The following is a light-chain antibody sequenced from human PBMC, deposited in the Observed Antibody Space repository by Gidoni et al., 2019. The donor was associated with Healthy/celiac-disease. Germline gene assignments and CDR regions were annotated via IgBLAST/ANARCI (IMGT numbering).Light chain of an antibody. CDR2: KAS. CDR1: QSISSW. V-gene: IGKV1-5*03. CDR3: QQYNSYSSLT. Sequence: DIQMTQSPSTLSASVGDRVTITCRASQSISSWLAWYQQTPGKAPKLLIYKASSLESGVPPRFSGSGSGTEFTLTISSLQPDDFATYYCQQYNSYSSLTFGGGTKVEIK. J-gene: IGKJ4*01.